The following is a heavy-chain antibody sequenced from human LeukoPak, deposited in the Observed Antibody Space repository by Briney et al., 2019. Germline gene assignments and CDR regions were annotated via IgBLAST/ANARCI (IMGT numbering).Heavy chain of an antibody. Sequence: SGGSLRLSCAASGFTFSSYWMSWVRQAPGKGLEWVANIKQDGSEKYYVDSVKGRFTISRDNAKNSLYLQMNSLRAEDTAVYYCARGTYDRGAPGTYYFDYWGQGTLVTVSS. V-gene: IGHV3-7*01. D-gene: IGHD3-9*01. CDR2: IKQDGSEK. CDR1: GFTFSSYW. CDR3: ARGTYDRGAPGTYYFDY. J-gene: IGHJ4*02.